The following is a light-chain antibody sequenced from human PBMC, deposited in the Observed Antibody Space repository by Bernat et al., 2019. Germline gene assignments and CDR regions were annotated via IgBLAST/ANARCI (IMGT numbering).Light chain of an antibody. J-gene: IGLJ2*01. CDR1: SSDVGRYNF. Sequence: QSALTQPRSVSGSPGQSVTISCTGTSSDVGRYNFVSWYQQHPGKAPRLIIYDVNNRPSGVPGRFPGSKSGNTASLTISGLQAEDEADYHCCSYGASDSVFFGGGSKLPVL. V-gene: IGLV2-11*01. CDR3: CSYGASDSVF. CDR2: DVN.